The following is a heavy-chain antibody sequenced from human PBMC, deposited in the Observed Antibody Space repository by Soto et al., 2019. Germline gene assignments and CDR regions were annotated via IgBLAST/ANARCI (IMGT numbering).Heavy chain of an antibody. CDR2: ISYDGSNK. J-gene: IGHJ5*02. CDR3: ARGTLPTASFDP. CDR1: GFTFSSYA. D-gene: IGHD2-15*01. Sequence: QAQLVESGGGVVQPGRSLRLSCAASGFTFSSYAMHWVRQAPGKGLEWVAVISYDGSNKYYADSVKGRFTISRDNSKNTLYLQMNSLRAEDTAVYYCARGTLPTASFDPWGQGTLVTVSS. V-gene: IGHV3-30-3*01.